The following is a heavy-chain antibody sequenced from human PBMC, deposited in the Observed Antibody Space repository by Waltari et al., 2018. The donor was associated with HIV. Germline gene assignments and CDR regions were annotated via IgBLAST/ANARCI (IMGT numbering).Heavy chain of an antibody. Sequence: QVQLVQSGAEVKKPGSSVKVSCRASGGTFNSYSINWVRQAPGQGLEWMGGVHPIFGTANYAEEVQGRGTITAEETTSTAYMELRSLRSEDTAVYYCARASSDCTRATCPFDYWGQGTLVTVSS. D-gene: IGHD2-8*01. J-gene: IGHJ4*02. V-gene: IGHV1-69*01. CDR2: VHPIFGTA. CDR1: GGTFNSYS. CDR3: ARASSDCTRATCPFDY.